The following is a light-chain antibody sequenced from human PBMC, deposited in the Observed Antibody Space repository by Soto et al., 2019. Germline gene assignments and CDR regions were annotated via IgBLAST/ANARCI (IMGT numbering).Light chain of an antibody. V-gene: IGKV3D-15*01. Sequence: EIVLTQSPGTLSLSPGERATLSCRASQSFNSIYLAWYQQKPGQAPRLLIYDASNRATGIPARFSGSGSGTEFTLTISSLQSEDFAVYYCQQYNNWPTRTIGQGTKLDIK. CDR1: QSFNSIY. CDR3: QQYNNWPTRT. J-gene: IGKJ1*01. CDR2: DAS.